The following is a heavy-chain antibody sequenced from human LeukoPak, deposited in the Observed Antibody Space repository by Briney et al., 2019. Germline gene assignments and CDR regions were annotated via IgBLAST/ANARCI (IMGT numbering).Heavy chain of an antibody. V-gene: IGHV5-51*01. CDR1: GYSFTNYW. D-gene: IGHD4-17*01. CDR2: LYPGDSDA. J-gene: IGHJ5*02. CDR3: ARRAPVTTHTGDWFDP. Sequence: GESLKISCKASGYSFTNYWIAWVRQMPGKGLEWMGILYPGDSDARYSPSFQGQVTISADKSISTAYLQWSSLKASDTAMYYCARRAPVTTHTGDWFDPWGQGTLVTVSS.